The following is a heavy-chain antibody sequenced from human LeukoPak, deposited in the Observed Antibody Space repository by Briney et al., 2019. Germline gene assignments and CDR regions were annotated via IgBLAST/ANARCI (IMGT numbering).Heavy chain of an antibody. CDR1: GGSFSGYY. Sequence: PSETLSLACAVYGGSFSGYYWSWIRQPPGKGLEWIGEINHSGSTNYNPSLKSRVTISVDTSKNQFSLKLSSVTAADTAVYYCARDNKDGSGSYQFDYWGQGTLVTVSS. D-gene: IGHD3-10*01. J-gene: IGHJ4*02. V-gene: IGHV4-34*01. CDR3: ARDNKDGSGSYQFDY. CDR2: INHSGST.